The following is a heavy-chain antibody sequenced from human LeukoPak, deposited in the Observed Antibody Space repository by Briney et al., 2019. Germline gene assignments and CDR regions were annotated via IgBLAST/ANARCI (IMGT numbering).Heavy chain of an antibody. CDR3: ARGLLGIDY. CDR1: GFTVSAYW. CDR2: IDTDGSST. J-gene: IGHJ4*02. Sequence: PGGSLRLSCAASGFTVSAYWMHWVRQAPWKGLVWVSRIDTDGSSTNYADSVKGRFTISRDNARNTLYLQMNSLRAEDTAVYYCARGLLGIDYWGQGTLVTVSS. D-gene: IGHD2-8*02. V-gene: IGHV3-74*01.